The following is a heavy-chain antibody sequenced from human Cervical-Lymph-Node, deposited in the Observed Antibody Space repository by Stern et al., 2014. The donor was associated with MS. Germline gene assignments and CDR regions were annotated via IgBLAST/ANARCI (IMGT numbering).Heavy chain of an antibody. CDR2: ISIDGDNK. Sequence: VQLVESGGGVVQPGGSLRLACAASGFTFSGSAMHWVRQAPGKGLEWEAVISIDGDNKYFADPVKGRFTISRDHYTQMPYVPMSSLRPEETAVYDCARGRSLDYWGQGTLVTVSS. V-gene: IGHV3-30-3*01. CDR1: GFTFSGSA. J-gene: IGHJ4*02. CDR3: ARGRSLDY.